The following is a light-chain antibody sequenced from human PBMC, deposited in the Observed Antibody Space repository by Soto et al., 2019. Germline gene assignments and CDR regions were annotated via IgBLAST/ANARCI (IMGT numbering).Light chain of an antibody. J-gene: IGKJ2*01. CDR2: WAS. CDR3: QQYYSTPPYT. CDR1: QSVLYSSNNKNH. Sequence: DIVMTQSPDSLAVSLGERATINCKSSQSVLYSSNNKNHLAWYQQKPGQPPKLLIYWASTRESGVPDRFSGSGSATEVNLTISSLQAEDVAVHYCQQYYSTPPYTFGQGTKLEIK. V-gene: IGKV4-1*01.